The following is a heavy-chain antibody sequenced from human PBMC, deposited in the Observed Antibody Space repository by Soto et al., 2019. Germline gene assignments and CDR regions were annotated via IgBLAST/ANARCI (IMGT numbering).Heavy chain of an antibody. Sequence: GGSLRLSCAASGFTFSSYWMHWVRQAPGKGLVWVSRINSDGSSTSYADSVKGRFTISRYNAKNTLYLQMNSLRAEDTAVYYCARAQDSSSWIDYWGQGTLVTVSS. J-gene: IGHJ4*02. CDR1: GFTFSSYW. CDR3: ARAQDSSSWIDY. V-gene: IGHV3-74*01. D-gene: IGHD6-13*01. CDR2: INSDGSST.